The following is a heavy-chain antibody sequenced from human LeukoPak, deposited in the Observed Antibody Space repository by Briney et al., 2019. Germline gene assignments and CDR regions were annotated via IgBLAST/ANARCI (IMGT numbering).Heavy chain of an antibody. CDR3: ARDPYGSGSLYYFDY. CDR1: GFTFSSYW. CDR2: ISSSSSYI. Sequence: PGGSLRLSCAASGFTFSSYWMSWVRQAPGKGLEWVSSISSSSSYIYYADSVKGRFTISRDNAKNSLYLQMNSLRAEDTAVYYCARDPYGSGSLYYFDYWGQGTLVTVSS. V-gene: IGHV3-21*01. D-gene: IGHD3-10*01. J-gene: IGHJ4*02.